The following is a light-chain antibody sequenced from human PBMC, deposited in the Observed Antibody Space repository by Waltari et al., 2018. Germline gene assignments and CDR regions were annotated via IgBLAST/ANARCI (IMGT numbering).Light chain of an antibody. Sequence: SYELTQPLSVSVSPGQTATITCSGDALGNKYASWYQQQPGQSPVLLIFEDDKRPSGIPERFSGSNSGNTATLTITGTQALDEADYYCQAWDTRAAVFGGGTKLTVL. CDR2: EDD. CDR3: QAWDTRAAV. J-gene: IGLJ3*02. CDR1: ALGNKY. V-gene: IGLV3-1*01.